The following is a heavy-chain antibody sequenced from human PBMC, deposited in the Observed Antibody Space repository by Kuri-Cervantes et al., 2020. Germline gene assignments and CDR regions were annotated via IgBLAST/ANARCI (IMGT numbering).Heavy chain of an antibody. J-gene: IGHJ5*02. Sequence: GESLKISCAASGFTFSSYWMHWVRQAPGKGLVWVSRVSGDGSSTSYADSVKGRFTISRDNSKNTLYLQMNSLRVEDTAVYYCAKPFMVRGGSITRSFDPWGQGTLVTVSS. CDR2: VSGDGSST. CDR1: GFTFSSYW. CDR3: AKPFMVRGGSITRSFDP. D-gene: IGHD3-10*01. V-gene: IGHV3-74*01.